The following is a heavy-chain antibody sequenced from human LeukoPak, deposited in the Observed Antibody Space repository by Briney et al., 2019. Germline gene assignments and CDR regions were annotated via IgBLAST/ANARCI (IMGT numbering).Heavy chain of an antibody. CDR3: ARDLYTIYGDYPDFYY. CDR1: GFTFSSYA. V-gene: IGHV3-23*01. J-gene: IGHJ4*02. CDR2: ISGGTTNT. Sequence: GRSLRLSCAASGFTFSSYAMNWVRQAPGKGLEWLSTISGGTTNTNYADSVNGRFTISRDNSKNTLYLQMNSLRAEDTAVYYCARDLYTIYGDYPDFYYWGQGTLSPSPQ. D-gene: IGHD4-17*01.